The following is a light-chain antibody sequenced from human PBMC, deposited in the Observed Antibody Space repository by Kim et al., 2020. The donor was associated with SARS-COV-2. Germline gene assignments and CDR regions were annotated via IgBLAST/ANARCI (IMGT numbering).Light chain of an antibody. J-gene: IGKJ1*01. V-gene: IGKV1-5*03. CDR1: QSISSW. Sequence: DIQMTQSPSTLSASVEDRVTITCRASQSISSWLAWYQQKPGKAPKLLIYKASSLESGVPSRFSGSGSGTDFTLTISSLQPDDFATYYCQHYNSYPWTFGQGTKVDIK. CDR3: QHYNSYPWT. CDR2: KAS.